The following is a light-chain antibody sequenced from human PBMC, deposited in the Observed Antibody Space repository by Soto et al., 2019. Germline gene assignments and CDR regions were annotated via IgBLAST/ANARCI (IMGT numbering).Light chain of an antibody. CDR2: GAS. V-gene: IGKV3-20*01. J-gene: IGKJ1*01. CDR1: QTGGGNF. Sequence: VLAQSPGTVSLSPGVSAALSCRASQTGGGNFLAWYQQKPGQAPRLLIYGASTRATGIPARFSGSGSETDFTLTISSLQPEDFATYYCHQSYSTSWTFGQGTKVDIK. CDR3: HQSYSTSWT.